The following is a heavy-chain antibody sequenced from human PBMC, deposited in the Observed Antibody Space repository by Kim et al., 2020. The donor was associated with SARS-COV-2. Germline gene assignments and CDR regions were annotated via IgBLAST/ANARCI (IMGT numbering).Heavy chain of an antibody. Sequence: GGSLRLSCAAPGFIVGNDFMSWVRQAPGKGLEWVSVMYRGGRAYYAESVRGRFTISRDYSKNTLYLQMDSLRAEDTALYYCARDWDIWGQGTTGTVYS. CDR3: ARDWDI. V-gene: IGHV3-53*01. CDR2: MYRGGRA. CDR1: GFIVGNDF. J-gene: IGHJ3*02.